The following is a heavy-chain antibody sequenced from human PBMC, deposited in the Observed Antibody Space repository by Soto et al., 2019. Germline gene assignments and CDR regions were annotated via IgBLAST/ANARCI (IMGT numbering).Heavy chain of an antibody. Sequence: PSETLSLTCTVSNGSINTNYWSWIRQPPGKGLEWIGYIYYTGSTNYNPSLQSRVTISLDTSNNQFSLHLSSVTAADTAVYYCARDHFDYSGSMRLCDMDVWGQGTTVTVSS. CDR2: IYYTGST. CDR1: NGSINTNY. J-gene: IGHJ6*02. CDR3: ARDHFDYSGSMRLCDMDV. V-gene: IGHV4-59*01. D-gene: IGHD3-10*01.